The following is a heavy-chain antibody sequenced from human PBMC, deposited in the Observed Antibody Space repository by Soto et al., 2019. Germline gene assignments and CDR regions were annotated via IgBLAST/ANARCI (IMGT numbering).Heavy chain of an antibody. CDR2: ISSSSTTK. CDR3: ARDGCSGSNCLNWFDP. V-gene: IGHV3-48*01. D-gene: IGHD2-15*01. CDR1: GFTFSSYS. Sequence: EVQLVESGGGLVQPGGSLRLSCAASGFTFSSYSMNWVRQAPGKGLVWVSYISSSSTTKYYADSVKGRFTISRDNAKNSLYLTMNSLRAEDTAVYYCARDGCSGSNCLNWFDPWGQGTLVTVSS. J-gene: IGHJ5*02.